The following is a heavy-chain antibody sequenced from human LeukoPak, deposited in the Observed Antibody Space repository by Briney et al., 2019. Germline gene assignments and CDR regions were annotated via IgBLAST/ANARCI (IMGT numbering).Heavy chain of an antibody. Sequence: KTSETLSLTCTVYGGSISSYHWSWIRQPPGKGLEWIGYIYYSGSTNYNPSLKSRVTISVDTSKNQFSLKLSSVTAADTAVYYCARSYCTNGECYPFYWYFDLWGRGTLVTVSS. CDR2: IYYSGST. V-gene: IGHV4-59*01. CDR1: GGSISSYH. J-gene: IGHJ2*01. D-gene: IGHD2-8*01. CDR3: ARSYCTNGECYPFYWYFDL.